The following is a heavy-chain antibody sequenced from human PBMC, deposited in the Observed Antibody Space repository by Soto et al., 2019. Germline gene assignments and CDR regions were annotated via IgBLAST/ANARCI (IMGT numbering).Heavy chain of an antibody. J-gene: IGHJ6*02. Sequence: QVQLVESGGGVVQPGRSPRLSCAASGFTFSSYGMHWVRQAPGKGLEWVAVISYDGSNKYYADSVKGRFTISRDNSKNTLYLQMNSLRAEDTAVYYCAKDGSPPPENSMDVWGQGTTVTVSS. CDR3: AKDGSPPPENSMDV. CDR1: GFTFSSYG. CDR2: ISYDGSNK. V-gene: IGHV3-30*18.